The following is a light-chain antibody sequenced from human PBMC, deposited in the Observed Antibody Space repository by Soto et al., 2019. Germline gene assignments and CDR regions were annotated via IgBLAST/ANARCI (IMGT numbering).Light chain of an antibody. Sequence: DIQMTQSPSSLSASIGDRATITCRASQSISIYLNWYQQKPGKAPKLLISAASSLQSGVPSRFSGSGSGTDFTLTISSLQPEDFTTYFCQQTYSTPFTFGPGTKVDFK. J-gene: IGKJ3*01. CDR1: QSISIY. CDR2: AAS. CDR3: QQTYSTPFT. V-gene: IGKV1-39*01.